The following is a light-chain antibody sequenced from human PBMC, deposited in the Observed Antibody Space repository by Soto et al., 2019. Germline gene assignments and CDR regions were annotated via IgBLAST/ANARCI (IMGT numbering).Light chain of an antibody. CDR2: EGT. CDR1: SSDVVTYNL. J-gene: IGLJ2*01. CDR3: ATWDLTLSAGVL. Sequence: QSALTQPASVSGSPGQSISISCTGTSSDVVTYNLVSWYQQHPGKAPTVLIYEGTKRPSGVSNRFSGSKSGNTASLTISGLQTEDEADYYCATWDLTLSAGVLFGGGTKLTVL. V-gene: IGLV2-23*01.